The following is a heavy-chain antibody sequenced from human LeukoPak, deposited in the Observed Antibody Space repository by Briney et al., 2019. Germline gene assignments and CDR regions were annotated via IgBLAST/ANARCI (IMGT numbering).Heavy chain of an antibody. J-gene: IGHJ4*02. D-gene: IGHD6-19*01. Sequence: SETLSLTCAVYGGSFSGYYWSWIRQPPGKGLEWIGEINHSGSTNYNPSLKSRVTISLDTSKNQFSLKLSSVTAADTAVYYCARGLEGSGRPFDYWGQGTLVTVSS. CDR3: ARGLEGSGRPFDY. V-gene: IGHV4-34*01. CDR2: INHSGST. CDR1: GGSFSGYY.